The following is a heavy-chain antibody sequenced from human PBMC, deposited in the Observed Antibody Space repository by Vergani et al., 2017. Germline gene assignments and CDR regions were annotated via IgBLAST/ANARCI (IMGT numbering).Heavy chain of an antibody. CDR1: GFTFSSYG. V-gene: IGHV3-30*02. Sequence: QVQLVEYGGGVVQPGGSLRLSCAASGFTFSSYGMHWVRQAPGKGLEWVAFIRYDGSNDYYADSVKGRFTISRDNSKNTLYLQMNSLRAEDTAVYYCAKEGAEVPSYGMDVWGKGTTVTVSS. CDR3: AKEGAEVPSYGMDV. J-gene: IGHJ6*04. CDR2: IRYDGSND. D-gene: IGHD1-1*01.